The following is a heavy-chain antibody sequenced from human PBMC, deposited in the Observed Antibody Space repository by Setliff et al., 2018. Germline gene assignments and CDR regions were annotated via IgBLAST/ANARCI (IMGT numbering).Heavy chain of an antibody. Sequence: GESLKISCQGSGYTFARHWIAWVRQVPGKGLEWMAIIYPDDSETRYNPSFQGQVTISADKSINTAYLQWSSLKASDTAIYFCARRTGFAVAGFDYWGRGTLVTVSS. D-gene: IGHD6-19*01. J-gene: IGHJ4*01. CDR2: IYPDDSET. CDR1: GYTFARHW. V-gene: IGHV5-51*01. CDR3: ARRTGFAVAGFDY.